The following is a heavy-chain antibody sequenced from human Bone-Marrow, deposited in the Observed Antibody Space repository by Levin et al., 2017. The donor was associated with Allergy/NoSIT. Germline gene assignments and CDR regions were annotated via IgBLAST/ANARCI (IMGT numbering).Heavy chain of an antibody. V-gene: IGHV4-59*11. CDR3: ARGGRLENVVLSHHLDS. CDR1: GGSLASHY. Sequence: TSQTLSLTCTVSGGSLASHYWNWIRQSPGKGLEWIGYIYSSGTTSYNPSLESRVSMSIDTSKNQFSLWLNSVTAADTAVYFCARGGRLENVVLSHHLDSWGQGTLVSVSS. CDR2: IYSSGTT. D-gene: IGHD1-1*01. J-gene: IGHJ4*02.